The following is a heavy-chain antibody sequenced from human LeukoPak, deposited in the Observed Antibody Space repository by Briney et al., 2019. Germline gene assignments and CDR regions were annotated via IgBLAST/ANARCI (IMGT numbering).Heavy chain of an antibody. CDR3: AKDFVVVPGNVNYFDY. D-gene: IGHD2-21*02. J-gene: IGHJ4*02. Sequence: QPGGSLRLSCAASGFIVSDNYMNWVRQAPGKGLEWVSILYSGGSAYYADSVKGRFTISRDNSKNTLYLQMNSLRVEDTAVYYCAKDFVVVPGNVNYFDYWGQGTLVTVSS. CDR2: LYSGGSA. V-gene: IGHV3-53*01. CDR1: GFIVSDNY.